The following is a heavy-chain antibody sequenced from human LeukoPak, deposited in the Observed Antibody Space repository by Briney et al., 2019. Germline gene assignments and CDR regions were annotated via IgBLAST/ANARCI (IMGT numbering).Heavy chain of an antibody. CDR3: AKIGGFRYGP. J-gene: IGHJ5*02. V-gene: IGHV3-48*01. CDR1: GFTFSRYR. CDR2: ISSSSSMI. Sequence: GGSLRLSCAASGFTFSRYRMNWVRQAPGKGLEWVSYISSSSSMIYNADSVKGRFTISRDNSKNTLYLQMNSLRAEDTAVYYCAKIGGFRYGPWGQGTLVTVSS. D-gene: IGHD3-10*01.